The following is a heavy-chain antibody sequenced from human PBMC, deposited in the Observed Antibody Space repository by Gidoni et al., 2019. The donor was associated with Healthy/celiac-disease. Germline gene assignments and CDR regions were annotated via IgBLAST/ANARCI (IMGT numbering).Heavy chain of an antibody. Sequence: GPGLVKRSQWLSLTCTVSGGSITGGGYYWSWIRQHPGKGLEWIGYIYYSGSTYYHPSLKSRVTISVDTSKNQFSLKLSSVTAAGTAVYYCAIDWRLTMVHFAFDIWGQGTMVTVSS. D-gene: IGHD3-10*01. CDR3: AIDWRLTMVHFAFDI. CDR1: GGSITGGGYY. CDR2: IYYSGST. V-gene: IGHV4-31*03. J-gene: IGHJ3*02.